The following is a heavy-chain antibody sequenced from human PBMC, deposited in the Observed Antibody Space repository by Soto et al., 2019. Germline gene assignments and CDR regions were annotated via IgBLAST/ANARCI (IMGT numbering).Heavy chain of an antibody. V-gene: IGHV4-39*01. J-gene: IGHJ4*02. D-gene: IGHD5-18*01. CDR1: DGSVSSSTYF. CDR3: ARRRHRKVISYTSGSQYFDY. Sequence: SETLSLTCTVSDGSVSSSTYFWGWIRQPPGKGLEWIATIYYNGGTYYNPSLKSRVTISVDTSQNQFFLRLRSMTAADTSVYYCARRRHRKVISYTSGSQYFDYWGQGLLVTVSS. CDR2: IYYNGGT.